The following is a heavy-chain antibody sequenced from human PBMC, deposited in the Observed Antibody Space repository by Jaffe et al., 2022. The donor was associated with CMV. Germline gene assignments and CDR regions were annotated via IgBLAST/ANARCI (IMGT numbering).Heavy chain of an antibody. D-gene: IGHD3-3*01. Sequence: EVQLVESGGGLVQPGGSLRLSCAASGFTFSSYAMSWVRQAPGKGLEWVSAISGSGGSTYYADSVKGRFTISRDNSKNTLYLQMNSLRAEDTAVYYCAKYFFHSDFDHDNSQKDYDFWSGPGSDFDYWGQGTLVTVSS. V-gene: IGHV3-23*04. J-gene: IGHJ4*02. CDR3: AKYFFHSDFDHDNSQKDYDFWSGPGSDFDY. CDR2: ISGSGGST. CDR1: GFTFSSYA.